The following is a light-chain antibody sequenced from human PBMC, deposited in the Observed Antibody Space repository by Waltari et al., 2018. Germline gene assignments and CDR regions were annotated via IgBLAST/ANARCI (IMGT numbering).Light chain of an antibody. CDR3: HVWEGTSHPCV. Sequence: LTQPTSVSVAPGQTAKITCEGVNFADVIVHWYQHRPGKRPVLLIYDYVNRAPGLPDRFSGSKSETTATLTISRLEAGDEDDYYCHVWEGTSHPCVFGTGTKVAV. J-gene: IGLJ1*01. V-gene: IGLV3-21*02. CDR2: DYV. CDR1: NFADVI.